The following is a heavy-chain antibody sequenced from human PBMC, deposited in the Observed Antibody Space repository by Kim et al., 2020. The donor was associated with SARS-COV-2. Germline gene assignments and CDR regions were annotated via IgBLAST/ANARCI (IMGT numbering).Heavy chain of an antibody. J-gene: IGHJ6*02. V-gene: IGHV3-30*18. CDR3: TKGGGSHEGMDV. CDR2: ISYDGSNN. CDR1: GVTSSNYG. D-gene: IGHD1-26*01. Sequence: GGSLRLSCAASGVTSSNYGMHWVRQAPGKGLEWVSVISYDGSNNWYADSVKGRFTISRDKSKNTLHLQMNSLRVEDTAVYYCTKGGGSHEGMDVWGHGTTVTVSS.